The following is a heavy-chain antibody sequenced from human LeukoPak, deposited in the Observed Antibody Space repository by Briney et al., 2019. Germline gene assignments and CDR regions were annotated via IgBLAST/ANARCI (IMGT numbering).Heavy chain of an antibody. CDR3: ARGFIGAAAGNEGVWFDP. D-gene: IGHD6-13*01. V-gene: IGHV4-59*01. CDR2: IYYSGST. J-gene: IGHJ5*02. Sequence: SETLSLTCTVSGGSISSYYWSWIRQPPGKGLEWIGYIYYSGSTNYNPSLKSRVTISVDTSKNQFSLKLSSVTAADTAVYYCARGFIGAAAGNEGVWFDPWGQGTLVTVSS. CDR1: GGSISSYY.